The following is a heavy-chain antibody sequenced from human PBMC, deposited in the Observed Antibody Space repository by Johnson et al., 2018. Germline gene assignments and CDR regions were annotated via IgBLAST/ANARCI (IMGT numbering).Heavy chain of an antibody. CDR1: GFTISSHD. V-gene: IGHV3-23*05. CDR3: AKQFRHKGPNWFDP. J-gene: IGHJ5*02. Sequence: EVQLLESGGGLVQRGGSLRLSCVVSGFTISSHDIHWVRQLIAGDIYYSGPVKGRFTISRDNSKNTLYLQMNSLRAEDTAVYYCAKQFRHKGPNWFDPWGQGTLVTVSS. CDR2: AGDI.